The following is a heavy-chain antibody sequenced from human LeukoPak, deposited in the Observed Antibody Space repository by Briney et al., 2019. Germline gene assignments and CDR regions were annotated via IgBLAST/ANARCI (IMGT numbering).Heavy chain of an antibody. J-gene: IGHJ4*02. CDR3: ARVYCSGGSCYDLGIPFDY. CDR1: GFTFSSYS. V-gene: IGHV3-48*01. Sequence: GGSLRLSCAASGFTFSSYSMNWVRQAPGKGLEWVSYISSSSSTIYYADSVKGRFTISRDNAKNSLYLQMNSLRAGDTAVYYCARVYCSGGSCYDLGIPFDYWGQGTLVTVSS. D-gene: IGHD2-15*01. CDR2: ISSSSSTI.